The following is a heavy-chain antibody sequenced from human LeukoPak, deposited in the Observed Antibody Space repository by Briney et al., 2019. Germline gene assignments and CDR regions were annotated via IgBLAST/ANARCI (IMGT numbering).Heavy chain of an antibody. J-gene: IGHJ4*02. Sequence: GASVKVSCKASGYTFTIYGISWVRQAPGQGLEWMGWISAYNGNTNYAQKLQGRVTMTTDTSTSTAYMELRSLRSDDTAVYYCARGVSYDSSGYPTYYFDYWGQGTLVTVSS. CDR1: GYTFTIYG. CDR2: ISAYNGNT. V-gene: IGHV1-18*01. D-gene: IGHD3-22*01. CDR3: ARGVSYDSSGYPTYYFDY.